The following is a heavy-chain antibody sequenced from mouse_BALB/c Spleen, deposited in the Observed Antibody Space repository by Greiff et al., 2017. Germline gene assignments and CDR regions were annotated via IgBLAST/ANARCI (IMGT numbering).Heavy chain of an antibody. CDR1: GFSLTGYG. CDR3: ARAHYYGSSPRFAY. CDR2: IWGDGST. J-gene: IGHJ3*01. D-gene: IGHD1-1*01. V-gene: IGHV2-6-7*01. Sequence: VQRVESGPGLVAPSQSLSITCTVSGFSLTGYGVNWVRQPPGQGLEWLGMIWGDGSTDYNSALKSRLSISKDNSKSQVFLKMNSLQTDDTARYYCARAHYYGSSPRFAYWGQGTLVTVSA.